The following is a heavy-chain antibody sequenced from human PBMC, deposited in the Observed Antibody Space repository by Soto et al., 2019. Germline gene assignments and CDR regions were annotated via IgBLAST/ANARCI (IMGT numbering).Heavy chain of an antibody. CDR2: TFRGEKT. Sequence: QVQLLESGPGLVTPSGTLSLTCAVFGDSISSTNWWTWVRQSPEKGLEWIGETFRGEKTNYNPSLKSRVTISVDWSKNQFSLRLTSVTAAVTAVYYCARDWRAPNVAWAFDYWGQGTLVTVSS. CDR3: ARDWRAPNVAWAFDY. J-gene: IGHJ4*02. D-gene: IGHD2-8*01. CDR1: GDSISSTNW. V-gene: IGHV4-4*02.